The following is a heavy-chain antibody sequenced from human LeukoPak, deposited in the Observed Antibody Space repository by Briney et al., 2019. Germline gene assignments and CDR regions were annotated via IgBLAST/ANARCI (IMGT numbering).Heavy chain of an antibody. J-gene: IGHJ4*02. D-gene: IGHD4-23*01. CDR3: ASTTPSTTVVFDY. Sequence: SETLSLTCTVSGGSVSSGHYYWTWIRQPAGKGLEWIGRISTSGSTNYNPSLNSRVTISVDTSKNQFSLKLSSVTAADTAVYYCASTTPSTTVVFDYWGQGTLVTVSS. CDR2: ISTSGST. CDR1: GGSVSSGHYY. V-gene: IGHV4-61*10.